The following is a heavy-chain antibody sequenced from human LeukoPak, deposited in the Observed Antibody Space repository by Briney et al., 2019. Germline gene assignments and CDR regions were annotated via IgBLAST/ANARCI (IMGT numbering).Heavy chain of an antibody. CDR1: GYTFISYF. Sequence: GASVKVSCKASGYTFISYFMYWVRQAPGQGLEWMGIINPSGGSTSYAQNFQGRVTMTRDTSTSTVYMELSRLRSEDTAVYYCARAYYDDSSGYYPGGDYRGQGTLVTVSS. V-gene: IGHV1-46*01. CDR3: ARAYYDDSSGYYPGGDY. D-gene: IGHD3-22*01. CDR2: INPSGGST. J-gene: IGHJ4*02.